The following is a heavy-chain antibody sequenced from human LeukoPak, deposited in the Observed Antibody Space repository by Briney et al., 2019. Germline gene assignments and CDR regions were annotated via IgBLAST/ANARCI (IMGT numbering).Heavy chain of an antibody. V-gene: IGHV4-34*01. CDR3: ARGGDGYKPFDY. J-gene: IGHJ4*02. CDR2: INHSGST. D-gene: IGHD5-24*01. CDR1: GGSFSGYY. Sequence: SETLSLTCAVYGGSFSGYYWSWIRQPPGKGLEWIGEINHSGSTNYNPSLKSRVTISVDTSKNQFSLKLSSVTAADTAVYYCARGGDGYKPFDYWGQGTLVTVSS.